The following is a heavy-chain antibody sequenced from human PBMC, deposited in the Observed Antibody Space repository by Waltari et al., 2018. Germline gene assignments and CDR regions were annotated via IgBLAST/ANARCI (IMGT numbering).Heavy chain of an antibody. D-gene: IGHD6-19*01. J-gene: IGHJ3*02. V-gene: IGHV4-39*07. CDR3: ARVKGDGSGWHQAQRHAFDI. Sequence: QLQLQESGPGLVKPSETLSLTCTVSGGSISNSNYYWGWIRQPPGKGLEWIGSIYYSGSTYYNLSLKGRVTISVDTSKNQFSLKLSSVTAADTAVYYCARVKGDGSGWHQAQRHAFDIWAKGQWSPSLQ. CDR1: GGSISNSNYY. CDR2: IYYSGST.